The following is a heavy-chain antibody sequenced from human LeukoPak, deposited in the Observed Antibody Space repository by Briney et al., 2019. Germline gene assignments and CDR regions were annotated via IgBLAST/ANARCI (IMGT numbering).Heavy chain of an antibody. CDR2: MNPNSGNT. J-gene: IGHJ4*02. D-gene: IGHD7-27*01. CDR1: GYTFTSYD. Sequence: GPVKVSCKASGYTFTSYDINWVRQATGQGLEWMGWMNPNSGNTGYAQKFQGRVTMTRDTSISTAYMELSRLRSDDTAVYYCARILTRGSYYFDYWGQGTLVTVSS. CDR3: ARILTRGSYYFDY. V-gene: IGHV1-8*01.